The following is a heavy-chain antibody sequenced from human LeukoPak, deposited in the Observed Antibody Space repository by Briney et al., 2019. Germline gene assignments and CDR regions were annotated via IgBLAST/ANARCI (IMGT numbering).Heavy chain of an antibody. CDR3: ARLTAGGYSSNLEEDY. D-gene: IGHD6-13*01. CDR2: ISYSGNT. Sequence: KASETLSLTCTVSGGSVSSSSDSWGWIRQPPGKGLEWIGTISYSGNTYYSPSLKSRVTLLLDTSGNQFSLKLSSVTAADTAVYYCARLTAGGYSSNLEEDYWGQGTLVTVSS. J-gene: IGHJ4*02. V-gene: IGHV4-39*01. CDR1: GGSVSSSSDS.